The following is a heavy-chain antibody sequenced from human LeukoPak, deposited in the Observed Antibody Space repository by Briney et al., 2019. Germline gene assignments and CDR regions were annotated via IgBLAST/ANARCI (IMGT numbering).Heavy chain of an antibody. Sequence: GGTLRLSCAASGFTFSDYYMSWIRQAPGKGLEWVSYISNTGITKYYADSVKGRFTVSRDNAKNSLYLQMNGLRAEDTAVYYCARGPYDDHVDYWGQGTLLTVSS. CDR2: ISNTGITK. CDR3: ARGPYDDHVDY. CDR1: GFTFSDYY. J-gene: IGHJ4*02. D-gene: IGHD4-17*01. V-gene: IGHV3-11*01.